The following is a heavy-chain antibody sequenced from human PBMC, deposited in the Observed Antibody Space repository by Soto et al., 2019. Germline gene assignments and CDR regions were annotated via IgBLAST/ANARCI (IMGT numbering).Heavy chain of an antibody. D-gene: IGHD3-3*01. CDR2: ISAYNGKT. J-gene: IGHJ4*02. Sequence: QVQLVQSGADVKKPGASVKVSCKASGYTFTNYGISWVRQAPGQGLEWMGWISAYNGKTNYAQKLQGRLTMTTDTSTSPAYMELRSLRSDDTAVYYCSRDYYDFWSGYHVPPPIDYWGQGTLVTVSS. CDR3: SRDYYDFWSGYHVPPPIDY. V-gene: IGHV1-18*01. CDR1: GYTFTNYG.